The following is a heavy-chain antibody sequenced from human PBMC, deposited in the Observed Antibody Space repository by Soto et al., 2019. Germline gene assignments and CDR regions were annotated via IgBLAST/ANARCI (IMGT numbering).Heavy chain of an antibody. D-gene: IGHD3-3*01. Sequence: ASVKVSFKASGGTFSSYTISWVRQAPGQGLEWMGRIIPILGIANYAQKFQGRVTITADKSTSTAYMELSSLRSEDTAVYYCARDPPHKDFWSGYYAPRGSGFDPWGQGTLVTVSS. CDR1: GGTFSSYT. CDR2: IIPILGIA. CDR3: ARDPPHKDFWSGYYAPRGSGFDP. J-gene: IGHJ5*02. V-gene: IGHV1-69*04.